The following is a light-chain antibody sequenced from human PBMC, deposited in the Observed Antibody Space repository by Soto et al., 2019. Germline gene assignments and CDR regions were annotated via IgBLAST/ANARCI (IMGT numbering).Light chain of an antibody. Sequence: EIVLTQSPATLSSSPGETATLSCRASQSVDSSLVWYQQKRGQAPRLLIYDASSRDTGIPARFSGSGSGTDFTLAISSLEPEDVAVYYCQQRKSWPEFTFGPGNKVDIK. J-gene: IGKJ3*01. V-gene: IGKV3-11*01. CDR3: QQRKSWPEFT. CDR2: DAS. CDR1: QSVDSS.